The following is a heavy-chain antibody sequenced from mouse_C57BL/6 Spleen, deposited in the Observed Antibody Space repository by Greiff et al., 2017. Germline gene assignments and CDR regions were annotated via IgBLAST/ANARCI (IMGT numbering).Heavy chain of an antibody. D-gene: IGHD1-1*01. J-gene: IGHJ1*03. CDR2: INPSSGYT. V-gene: IGHV1-4*01. Sequence: QVQLQQSGAELVRPGASVKLSCKASGYTFTSYTMHWVKQRPGQGLEWIGYINPSSGYTKYNQKFKDKATLTADKSSSTAYMQLSSLTSEDSAVYYCARNYGSSYEYFDVWGTGTTVTVSS. CDR3: ARNYGSSYEYFDV. CDR1: GYTFTSYT.